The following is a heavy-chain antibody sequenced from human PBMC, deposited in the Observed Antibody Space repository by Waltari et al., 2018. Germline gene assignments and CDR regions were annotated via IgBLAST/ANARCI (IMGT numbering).Heavy chain of an antibody. CDR3: TTLDAPWGG. D-gene: IGHD7-27*01. CDR2: IKSKSDGATT. Sequence: EVQMVESGGGSMKPGDSLRRSCVASGFRFTPAWLTWVRQAPGKGLEWVGRIKSKSDGATTDFAAAVKGRFSISREDSQNMVFLQMNSLRTEDTAVYYCTTLDAPWGGWGHGTLVTVS. J-gene: IGHJ4*01. V-gene: IGHV3-15*01. CDR1: GFRFTPAW.